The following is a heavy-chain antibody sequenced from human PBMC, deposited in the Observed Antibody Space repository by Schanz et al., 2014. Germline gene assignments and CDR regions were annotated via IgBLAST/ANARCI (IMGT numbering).Heavy chain of an antibody. CDR2: IYDGGST. CDR1: GGSISSGGYY. Sequence: QVQLQESGPGLVKPSQTLSLTCTVSGGSISSGGYYWSWIRQHPGKGLEWIGYIYDGGSTYYNPSLKSRVTISVDTSKNQFSLRLSSVTAADTAVYYCARLWGGWRIPDYWGQGTLVTVSS. CDR3: ARLWGGWRIPDY. V-gene: IGHV4-31*03. J-gene: IGHJ4*02. D-gene: IGHD6-19*01.